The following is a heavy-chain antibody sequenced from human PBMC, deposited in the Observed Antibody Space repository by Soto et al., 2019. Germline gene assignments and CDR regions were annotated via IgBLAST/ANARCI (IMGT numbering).Heavy chain of an antibody. D-gene: IGHD2-15*01. CDR1: GGSISSFY. J-gene: IGHJ3*02. CDR2: IYYSGST. Sequence: SETLSLTWTVFGGSISSFYCSWIRQPPGKGLEWIGYIYYSGSTNYNPSLKSRVTISVDTSKNQFSLKLSSVTAADTAVYYCARGCSGGSCYRAFDIWGQGTMVTVSS. CDR3: ARGCSGGSCYRAFDI. V-gene: IGHV4-59*01.